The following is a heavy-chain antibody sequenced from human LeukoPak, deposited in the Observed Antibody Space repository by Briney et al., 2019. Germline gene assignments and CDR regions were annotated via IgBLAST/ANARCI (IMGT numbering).Heavy chain of an antibody. D-gene: IGHD1-1*01. J-gene: IGHJ6*03. CDR2: IKQDGSEK. CDR3: ARARWWNDVFSEYYYMDV. Sequence: GGSLRLSCAASGFTFSSYWMSWVRQAPGKGLEWVANIKQDGSEKYCVDSVKGRFTISRDNAKNSLYLQMNSLRAEDTAVYYCARARWWNDVFSEYYYMDVWGKGTTVTVSS. V-gene: IGHV3-7*01. CDR1: GFTFSSYW.